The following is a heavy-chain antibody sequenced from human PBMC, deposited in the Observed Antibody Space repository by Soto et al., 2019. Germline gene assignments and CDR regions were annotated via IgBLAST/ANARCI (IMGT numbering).Heavy chain of an antibody. V-gene: IGHV4-4*02. D-gene: IGHD6-13*01. CDR2: IYHSGST. CDR1: GGSISSSNW. Sequence: QVQLQESGPGLVKPSGTLSLTCAVSGGSISSSNWWSWVRQPPGKGLEWIGEIYHSGSTNYNPSLKSXATVSXXKSKNQFSLKLSSVTAADTAVYYCARWGAAAGSDYWGQGTLVTVSS. J-gene: IGHJ4*02. CDR3: ARWGAAAGSDY.